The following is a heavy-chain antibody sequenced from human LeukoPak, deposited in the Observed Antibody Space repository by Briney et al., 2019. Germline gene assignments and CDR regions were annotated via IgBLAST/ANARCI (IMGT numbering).Heavy chain of an antibody. CDR1: GYTFTSYD. CDR2: MNPNSGNT. V-gene: IGHV1-8*01. CDR3: ARVSPYGDYVRENYFDY. D-gene: IGHD4-17*01. Sequence: AASVKVSCKASGYTFTSYDINWVRQATGQGLEWMGWMNPNSGNTGYAQKFQGRVTITADESTSTAYMELSSLRSEDTAVYYCARVSPYGDYVRENYFDYWGQGTLVTVSS. J-gene: IGHJ4*02.